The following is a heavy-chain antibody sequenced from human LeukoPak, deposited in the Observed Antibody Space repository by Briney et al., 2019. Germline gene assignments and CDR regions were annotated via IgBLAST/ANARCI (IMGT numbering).Heavy chain of an antibody. J-gene: IGHJ4*02. D-gene: IGHD3-9*01. V-gene: IGHV1-46*01. CDR2: INPSGGST. Sequence: ASVKVSCKASGYTFTSYDMHWVRQAPGQGLEWMGIINPSGGSTSYAQKFQGRVTMTTDTSTSTAYMELRSLRSDDTAVYYCARGGGYDILAGLDYWGQGTLVTVSS. CDR3: ARGGGYDILAGLDY. CDR1: GYTFTSYD.